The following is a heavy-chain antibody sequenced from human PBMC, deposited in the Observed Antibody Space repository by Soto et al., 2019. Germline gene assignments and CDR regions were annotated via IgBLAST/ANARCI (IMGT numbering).Heavy chain of an antibody. J-gene: IGHJ4*02. CDR1: GFTFSSYD. Sequence: GGSLRLSCAASGFTFSSYDMSWVRQAPGKGLEWVSGVSASGSITSYADSAKGRFTISRDNAKNTMFLQMNSLRAEDTAVYFCAKGDCSGGRCYRGPGILVTVSS. D-gene: IGHD2-15*01. CDR2: VSASGSIT. V-gene: IGHV3-23*01. CDR3: AKGDCSGGRCY.